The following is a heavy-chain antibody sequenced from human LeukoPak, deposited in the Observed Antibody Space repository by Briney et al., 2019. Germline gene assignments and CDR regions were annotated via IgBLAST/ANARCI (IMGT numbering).Heavy chain of an antibody. D-gene: IGHD6-13*01. J-gene: IGHJ4*02. V-gene: IGHV4-59*08. CDR2: IYYSGST. CDR3: ARVRSIAAAQDY. CDR1: GGSISSYY. Sequence: LETLSLTCTVSGGSISSYYWSWIRRPPGKGLEWIGYIYYSGSTNYNPSLKSRVTISVDTSKNQFSLKLSSVTAADTAVYYCARVRSIAAAQDYWGQGTLVTVSS.